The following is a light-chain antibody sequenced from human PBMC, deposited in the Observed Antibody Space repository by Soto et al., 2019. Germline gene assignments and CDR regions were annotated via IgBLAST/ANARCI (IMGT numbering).Light chain of an antibody. Sequence: SVLTQPASVSGSPGQSITISCTGTSSDIGGYDYVSWYQHHPGKAPKFIIYGVTNRPSGVSHRFSGSKSANTASLTISGLQAADEADYYCTSYTSSSTHVFGTGTKVTVL. J-gene: IGLJ1*01. CDR3: TSYTSSSTHV. CDR1: SSDIGGYDY. V-gene: IGLV2-14*01. CDR2: GVT.